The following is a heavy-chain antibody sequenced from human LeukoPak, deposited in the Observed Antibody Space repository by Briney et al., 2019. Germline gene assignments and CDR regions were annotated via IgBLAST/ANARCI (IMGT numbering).Heavy chain of an antibody. Sequence: GGSLRLSCAASGFTFTTYWMSWVRQAPGKGLEWVSAISGSGGSTYYADSVKGRFTISRDNAKNSLSLQMNSLRAEDTAVYYCARRGIISGWHWAYYFDYWGQGTLVTVSS. CDR2: ISGSGGST. D-gene: IGHD6-19*01. J-gene: IGHJ4*02. CDR3: ARRGIISGWHWAYYFDY. CDR1: GFTFTTYW. V-gene: IGHV3-23*01.